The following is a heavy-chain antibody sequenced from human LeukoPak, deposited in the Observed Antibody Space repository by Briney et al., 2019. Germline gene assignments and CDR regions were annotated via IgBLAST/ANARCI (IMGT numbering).Heavy chain of an antibody. CDR2: INHSGST. CDR1: GGSFGGYY. J-gene: IGHJ4*02. D-gene: IGHD6-13*01. Sequence: SETLSLTCAVYGGSFGGYYWSWIRQPPGKGLEWIGEINHSGSTNYNPSLKSRVTISVDTSKNQFSLKLSSVTAADTAVYYCARGYPRIAAHYFDYWGQGTLVTVSS. CDR3: ARGYPRIAAHYFDY. V-gene: IGHV4-34*01.